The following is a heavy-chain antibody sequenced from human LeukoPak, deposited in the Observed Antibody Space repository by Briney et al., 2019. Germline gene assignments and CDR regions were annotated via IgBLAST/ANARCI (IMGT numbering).Heavy chain of an antibody. CDR2: IYYSGST. V-gene: IGHV4-59*01. Sequence: SETLSLTCAVYGGSFSGYYWSWIRQPPGKGLEWIGYIYYSGSTNYNPSLKSRVTISVDTSKNQFSLKLSSVTAADTAVYYCARAHDFWSGYYPYYYYGMDVWGQGTTVTVSS. CDR1: GGSFSGYY. J-gene: IGHJ6*02. CDR3: ARAHDFWSGYYPYYYYGMDV. D-gene: IGHD3-3*01.